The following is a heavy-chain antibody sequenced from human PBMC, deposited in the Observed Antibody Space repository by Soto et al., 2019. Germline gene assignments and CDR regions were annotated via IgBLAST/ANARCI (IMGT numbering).Heavy chain of an antibody. CDR2: INPNSGGT. V-gene: IGHV1-2*02. Sequence: ASVKVSCKASGYTFTGYYMHWVRQAPGQGLEWMGWINPNSGGTNYAQKFQGRVTMTRDTSISTAYMELSRLRSDDTAVYYCANINYYGSGSSYYYYGMDVWGQGTTVTVSS. D-gene: IGHD3-10*01. J-gene: IGHJ6*02. CDR1: GYTFTGYY. CDR3: ANINYYGSGSSYYYYGMDV.